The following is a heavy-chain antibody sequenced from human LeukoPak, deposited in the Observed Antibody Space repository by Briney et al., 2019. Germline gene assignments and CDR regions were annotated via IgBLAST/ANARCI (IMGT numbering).Heavy chain of an antibody. CDR3: ARSGLLDAFDL. CDR2: ISGSAASR. Sequence: GGSLRLSCAASGFTFSSYAMSWVRQAPGKGLEWASYISGSAASRYYADSVKGRFTISRDNAKNSLYLQMNSLRAGDTAVYYCARSGLLDAFDLWGQGTMVIVSS. D-gene: IGHD2-15*01. CDR1: GFTFSSYA. J-gene: IGHJ3*01. V-gene: IGHV3-23*01.